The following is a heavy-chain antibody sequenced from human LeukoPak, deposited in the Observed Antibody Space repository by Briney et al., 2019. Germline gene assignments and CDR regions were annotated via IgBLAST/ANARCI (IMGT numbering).Heavy chain of an antibody. CDR3: AKLFGGGILPAAVHA. V-gene: IGHV3-30-3*01. CDR1: GFTFSTYA. J-gene: IGHJ5*02. Sequence: GGSLRLSCAASGFTFSTYAMYWVRRAPGMGLEWVATVSSNGNNNAYYADSVKGRFTISRDTSKNTVYLQMNSLRAEDTAVYYCAKLFGGGILPAAVHAWGQGTLVTVSS. CDR2: VSSNGNNNA. D-gene: IGHD2-2*01.